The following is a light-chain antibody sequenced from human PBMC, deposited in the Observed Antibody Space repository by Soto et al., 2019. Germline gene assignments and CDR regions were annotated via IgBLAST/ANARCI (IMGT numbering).Light chain of an antibody. CDR3: QQYGSSPGT. J-gene: IGKJ1*01. V-gene: IGKV3-20*01. Sequence: EIVLTQSPGTLSLTPGERATLSCRASQSVSSSYFAWYQQKPGQAPRLLIYGASSRATGIPYRFSGSGSGTDFTLTISRLEPEDFAVYYCQQYGSSPGTFGQGTKVEIK. CDR2: GAS. CDR1: QSVSSSY.